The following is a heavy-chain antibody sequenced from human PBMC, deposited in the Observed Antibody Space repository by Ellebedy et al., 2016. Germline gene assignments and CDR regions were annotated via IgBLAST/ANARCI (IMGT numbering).Heavy chain of an antibody. Sequence: ASVKVSXKASSYTFTSYGISWVRQAPGQGLEWMGWISAYNGNTNYAQKLQGRVTMTTDTSTSTAYMELRSLRSDDTAVYYCARVNMVRGVIIRIFYYYYMDVWGKGTTVTVSS. V-gene: IGHV1-18*01. CDR3: ARVNMVRGVIIRIFYYYYMDV. J-gene: IGHJ6*03. D-gene: IGHD3-10*01. CDR1: SYTFTSYG. CDR2: ISAYNGNT.